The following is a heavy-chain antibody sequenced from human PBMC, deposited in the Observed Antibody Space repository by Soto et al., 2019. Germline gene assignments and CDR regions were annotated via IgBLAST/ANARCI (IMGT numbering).Heavy chain of an antibody. D-gene: IGHD1-26*01. CDR2: IWYDGSNK. Sequence: QVQLVESGGGVVQPGRSLRLSCAASGFNFSSYGMPWVRQAPGKGLEWVAVIWYDGSNKYYADSVKGRFTISRDNSKNTLYLQMNSLRAEDTAVYYCARDRGSTNYYGMDVWGQGTTVTVSS. J-gene: IGHJ6*02. CDR1: GFNFSSYG. V-gene: IGHV3-33*01. CDR3: ARDRGSTNYYGMDV.